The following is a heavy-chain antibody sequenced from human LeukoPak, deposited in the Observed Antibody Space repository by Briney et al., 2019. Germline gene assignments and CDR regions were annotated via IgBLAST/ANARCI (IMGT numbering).Heavy chain of an antibody. CDR3: ARLPAQPSGSYYNRIYYYYGMDV. J-gene: IGHJ6*02. CDR2: IYYSGST. Sequence: PSETLSLTCTVSGGSISSYYWSWIRQPPGKGLEWIGYIYYSGSTNYNPSLKSRVTISVDTSKNQFSLKLSSVTAADTAVYYCARLPAQPSGSYYNRIYYYYGMDVWGQGTTVTVSS. D-gene: IGHD3-10*01. V-gene: IGHV4-59*08. CDR1: GGSISSYY.